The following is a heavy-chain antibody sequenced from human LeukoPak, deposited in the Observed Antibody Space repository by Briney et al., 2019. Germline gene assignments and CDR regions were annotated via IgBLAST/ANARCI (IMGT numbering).Heavy chain of an antibody. D-gene: IGHD3-16*02. CDR3: ARDHHDYVWGSYLTYYFDY. J-gene: IGHJ4*02. CDR1: GFTFSSSA. CDR2: ISNNGGYT. V-gene: IGHV3-23*01. Sequence: GGSLRLSCAASGFTFSSSAMSWVRQAPGKGLEWVSAISNNGGYTYYADSVQGRFTISRDNSKNTLYLQMNSLRAEDTAVYYCARDHHDYVWGSYLTYYFDYWGQGTLVTVSS.